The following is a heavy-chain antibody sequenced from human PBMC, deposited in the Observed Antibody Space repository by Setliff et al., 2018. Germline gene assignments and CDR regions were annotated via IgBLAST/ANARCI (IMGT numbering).Heavy chain of an antibody. CDR1: GGSISSYPYY. Sequence: SETLSLTCTVSGGSISSYPYYWGWIRQPPGEGLEWIGNFYHTGITYYKPPLKSRATLSVDTSKNQFSLRLTSVPAADTAVYYCARGGLAAAATHWGQGTLVTVSS. J-gene: IGHJ4*02. CDR3: ARGGLAAAATH. CDR2: FYHTGIT. D-gene: IGHD6-13*01. V-gene: IGHV4-39*07.